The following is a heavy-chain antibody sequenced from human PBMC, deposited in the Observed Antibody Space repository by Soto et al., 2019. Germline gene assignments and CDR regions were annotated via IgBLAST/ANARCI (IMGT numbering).Heavy chain of an antibody. J-gene: IGHJ6*02. CDR1: GGTFSSYA. D-gene: IGHD3-22*01. V-gene: IGHV1-69*13. CDR2: IIPIFGTA. Sequence: SVKVSCKASGGTFSSYAISWVRQAPGQGLEWKGGIIPIFGTANYAQKFQGRVTITADESTSTAYMELSSLRSEDTAVYYCSFRGSSGRSNPDYDSSGSLYYYYYGMDVWGQGTTVTVSS. CDR3: SFRGSSGRSNPDYDSSGSLYYYYYGMDV.